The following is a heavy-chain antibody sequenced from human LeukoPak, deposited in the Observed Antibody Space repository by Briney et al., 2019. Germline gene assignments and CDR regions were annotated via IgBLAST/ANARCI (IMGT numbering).Heavy chain of an antibody. V-gene: IGHV4-61*02. CDR3: ARSRVATDAFDI. Sequence: PSETLSLTCTVSGGSISSGSYYWSWIRQPAGKGLEWIGRIYTSGSTNYDPSLKSRVTISVDTSKNQFSLKLSSVTAADTGVYYCARSRVATDAFDIWGQGTMVTVSS. D-gene: IGHD5-12*01. CDR1: GGSISSGSYY. J-gene: IGHJ3*02. CDR2: IYTSGST.